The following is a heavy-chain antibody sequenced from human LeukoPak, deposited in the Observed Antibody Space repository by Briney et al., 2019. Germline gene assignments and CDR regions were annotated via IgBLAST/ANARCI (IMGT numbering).Heavy chain of an antibody. D-gene: IGHD1-26*01. CDR1: GGSLSTYY. V-gene: IGHV4-4*07. J-gene: IGHJ6*02. Sequence: SGTLSLTCIVSGGSLSTYYWSWLRQPAGKGLEWIGRIYTSGSTKYNPSLKGGVTMSVDTSKNRFSLKLSSVTAADTAVFYCAREGGEPLRRGMDIWGQGTTVTVSS. CDR3: AREGGEPLRRGMDI. CDR2: IYTSGST.